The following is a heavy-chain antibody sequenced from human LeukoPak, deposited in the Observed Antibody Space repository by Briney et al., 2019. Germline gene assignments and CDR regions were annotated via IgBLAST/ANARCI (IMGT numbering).Heavy chain of an antibody. CDR2: IYTSGST. J-gene: IGHJ4*02. CDR3: ARTKAATVSFDY. D-gene: IGHD6-25*01. CDR1: GGSISSYY. V-gene: IGHV4-4*07. Sequence: ASETLSLTCTVSGGSISSYYWSWIRQPAGKGLEWIGRIYTSGSTNYNPSLKSRVTISVDTSKNQFSLKLSSVTAADTAVYYCARTKAATVSFDYWGQGTLVTVSS.